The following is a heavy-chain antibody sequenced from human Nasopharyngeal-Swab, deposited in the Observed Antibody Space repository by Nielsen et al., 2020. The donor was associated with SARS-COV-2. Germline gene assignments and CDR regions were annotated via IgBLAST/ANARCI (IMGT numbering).Heavy chain of an antibody. J-gene: IGHJ4*02. Sequence: GESLKISCVVSQFAFGNYLMSWVRQAPGKGPEWVANIKQDGSENYYVDSVKGRFIISRDNAKNSLHLQMNSLRAEDTAVYHCVTGESYYVYWGQGTLVTVSS. CDR3: VTGESYYVY. CDR2: IKQDGSEN. CDR1: QFAFGNYL. V-gene: IGHV3-7*01.